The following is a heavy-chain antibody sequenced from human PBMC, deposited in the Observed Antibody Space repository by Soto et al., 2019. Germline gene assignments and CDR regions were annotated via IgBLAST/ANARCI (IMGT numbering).Heavy chain of an antibody. CDR1: GFTFSSYG. V-gene: IGHV3-30*18. CDR2: ISYDGSNK. J-gene: IGHJ3*01. Sequence: GGSLRLSCAASGFTFSSYGMHWVRQAPGKGLEWVAVISYDGSNKYYADSVKGRFTISRDNSKNTLYLQMNSLRAEDTAVYYCAKDKREMATLDAFDLWGQGTMVTVSS. CDR3: AKDKREMATLDAFDL. D-gene: IGHD5-12*01.